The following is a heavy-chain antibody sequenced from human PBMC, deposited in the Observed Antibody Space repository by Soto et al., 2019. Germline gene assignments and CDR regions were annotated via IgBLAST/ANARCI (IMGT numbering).Heavy chain of an antibody. V-gene: IGHV4-61*01. Sequence: ETLSLTCTVSGGSVSSGSYYWSWIRQPPGKGLEWIGYIYYSGSTNYNPSLKSRVTISVDTPKNQFSLKLSSVTAADTAVYYCAKNWNWGSLVHWGQGTLVTVSS. CDR3: AKNWNWGSLVH. CDR2: IYYSGST. J-gene: IGHJ4*02. CDR1: GGSVSSGSYY. D-gene: IGHD7-27*01.